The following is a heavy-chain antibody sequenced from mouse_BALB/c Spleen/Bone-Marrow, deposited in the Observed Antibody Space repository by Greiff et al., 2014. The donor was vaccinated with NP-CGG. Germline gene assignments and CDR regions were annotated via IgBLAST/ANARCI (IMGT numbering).Heavy chain of an antibody. J-gene: IGHJ4*01. CDR1: GFTFSSYA. Sequence: VESGGGLVKPGGSLKFSCAASGFTFSSYAISWVRQTPEKRLGWVATISSGGRYIYYPDSVKGRIIISSNTAKNTLFLQISMLRAEYAAMYCAARSGVVNAMDYWGQGTSVTVSS. V-gene: IGHV5-9-1*01. D-gene: IGHD1-1*02. CDR2: ISSGGRYI. CDR3: ARSGVVNAMDY.